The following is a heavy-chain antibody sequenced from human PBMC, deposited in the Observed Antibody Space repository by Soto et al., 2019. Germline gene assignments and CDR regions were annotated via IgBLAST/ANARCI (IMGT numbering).Heavy chain of an antibody. D-gene: IGHD2-2*01. Sequence: EVQLVESGGGLVKPGGSLRLSCAASGFTFSSYSMNWVRQAPGKGLEWVSSISSSSSYIYYADSVKGRFTISRDNAKNSLYRQMNSLRAEDTAVYYCAGYCSSTGCYSSRPVYYYYYMDVWGKGTTVTVSS. CDR2: ISSSSSYI. CDR3: AGYCSSTGCYSSRPVYYYYYMDV. V-gene: IGHV3-21*01. CDR1: GFTFSSYS. J-gene: IGHJ6*03.